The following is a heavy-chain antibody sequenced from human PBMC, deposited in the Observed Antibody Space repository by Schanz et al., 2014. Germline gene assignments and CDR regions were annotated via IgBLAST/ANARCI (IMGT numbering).Heavy chain of an antibody. J-gene: IGHJ4*02. V-gene: IGHV3-48*04. CDR3: ARDLISSGWYDRDIARFDY. D-gene: IGHD6-19*01. Sequence: EVQLLESGGGLVQPGASLRLSCAASGFTFSIYGISWVRQAPGKGLEWDSYISNSGTTIYYADSVKGRFTISRDNAKNSLYLQMNSLRVEDTAVYYCARDLISSGWYDRDIARFDYWGQGTLVTVSS. CDR2: ISNSGTTI. CDR1: GFTFSIYG.